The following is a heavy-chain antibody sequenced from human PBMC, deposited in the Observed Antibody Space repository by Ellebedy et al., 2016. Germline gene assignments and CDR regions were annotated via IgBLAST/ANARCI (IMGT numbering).Heavy chain of an antibody. CDR1: GFIVSSNY. V-gene: IGHV3-23*01. J-gene: IGHJ3*02. CDR2: TSGSGGGT. CDR3: ARDLVGGAFDI. D-gene: IGHD1-26*01. Sequence: GGSLRLSXAASGFIVSSNYMSWVRQAPGKGLEWVSTTSGSGGGTYYADSVKGRFTISRDNSKNTLYLQMNSLRAEDTAVYYCARDLVGGAFDIWGQGTMVTVSS.